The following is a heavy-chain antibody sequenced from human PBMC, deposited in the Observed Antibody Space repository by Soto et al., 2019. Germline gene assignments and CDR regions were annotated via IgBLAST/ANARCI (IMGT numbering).Heavy chain of an antibody. CDR3: VRGIGGYFHY. V-gene: IGHV4-31*03. Sequence: SDTLLLSFPVSGCSITIVGHYWSWIRQHPGKGLEWIGYIYYSGSTYYNPSLKSRITISVDTSKNQFSLKLSSVTAADTAVYYCVRGIGGYFHYWGQG. J-gene: IGHJ4*02. D-gene: IGHD3-3*01. CDR2: IYYSGST. CDR1: GCSITIVGHY.